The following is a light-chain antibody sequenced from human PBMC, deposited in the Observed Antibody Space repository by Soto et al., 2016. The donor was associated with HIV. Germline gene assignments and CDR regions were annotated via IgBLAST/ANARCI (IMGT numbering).Light chain of an antibody. Sequence: SYELTQPPSVSVSPGQTARITCSGDALPKQYTSWYQQKSGQVPVLVMYKDTERTSGIPERFSGSSSGTTVTLTISGVQAEDEADYYCQSSDTSGSYNVVFGGGTRLTVL. CDR2: KDT. CDR1: ALPKQY. J-gene: IGLJ2*01. V-gene: IGLV3-25*03. CDR3: QSSDTSGSYNVV.